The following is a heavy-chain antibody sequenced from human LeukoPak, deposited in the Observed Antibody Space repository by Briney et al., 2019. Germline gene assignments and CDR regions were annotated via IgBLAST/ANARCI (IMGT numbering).Heavy chain of an antibody. CDR1: GYSLTELS. D-gene: IGHD1/OR15-1a*01. Sequence: ASVKVSCKASGYSLTELSMHWVRQAPGKGPEWMGGFDPADGEIIYPQKFQGRVTMTEDTSSDTAYMELSGLRFEDTAVYYCAAGEWEQLLNYWGQGTLVTVSS. V-gene: IGHV1-24*01. J-gene: IGHJ4*02. CDR2: FDPADGEI. CDR3: AAGEWEQLLNY.